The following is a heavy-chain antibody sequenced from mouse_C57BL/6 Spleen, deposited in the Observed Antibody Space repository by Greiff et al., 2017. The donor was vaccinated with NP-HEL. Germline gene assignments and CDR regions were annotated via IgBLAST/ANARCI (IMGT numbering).Heavy chain of an antibody. J-gene: IGHJ3*01. Sequence: QVQLQQPGAELAKPGASVKLSCKASGSTFTSYWMHWVKQRPGQGLEWIGYINPSSGYTTYNQKLKDKATLTADKTSSTADMQLRRLTDEDSAFYYCARATNGGWFSYWGKATLVTVSA. CDR1: GSTFTSYW. CDR2: INPSSGYT. V-gene: IGHV1-7*01. CDR3: ARATNGGWFSY. D-gene: IGHD1-1*01.